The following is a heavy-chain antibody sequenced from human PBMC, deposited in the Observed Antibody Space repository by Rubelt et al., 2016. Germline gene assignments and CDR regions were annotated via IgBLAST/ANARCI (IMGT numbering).Heavy chain of an antibody. CDR2: INPKGGAT. J-gene: IGHJ6*02. D-gene: IGHD4-11*01. CDR1: TDYY. CDR3: ARGLVTTVTTDYYYGMDV. V-gene: IGHV1-46*01. Sequence: TDYYIHWVRQAPGRGLEWMGIINPKGGATNYAQKFQGRVTITADKSTSTAYMELSSLRSEDTAVYYCARGLVTTVTTDYYYGMDVWGQGTTVTVSS.